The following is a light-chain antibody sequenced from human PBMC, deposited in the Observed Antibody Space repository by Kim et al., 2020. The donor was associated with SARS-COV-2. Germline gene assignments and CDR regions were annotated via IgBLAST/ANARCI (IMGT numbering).Light chain of an antibody. Sequence: VAPGERATLSCRASQSISTNLAWYQHKPGQAPSLLIYGASTRATGVPARFSGSGSGTDFTLTISSLQSEDFAVYFCQQYNKWPMYTFGQGTKLEI. V-gene: IGKV3-15*01. CDR1: QSISTN. CDR2: GAS. CDR3: QQYNKWPMYT. J-gene: IGKJ2*01.